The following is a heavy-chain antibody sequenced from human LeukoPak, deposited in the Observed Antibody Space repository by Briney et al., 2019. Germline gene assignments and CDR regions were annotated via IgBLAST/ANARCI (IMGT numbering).Heavy chain of an antibody. V-gene: IGHV3-33*08. Sequence: HTGGSLRLSCAASGFTFSTYGMHWVRQTPGEGLEWVAVISFDGSSEYYADSVKGRFTISRDNSKNTLYLQVNSLRDEDTAVYYCASLIRHYYDNGGFLDYWGQGTLVTVSS. CDR3: ASLIRHYYDNGGFLDY. J-gene: IGHJ4*02. CDR2: ISFDGSSE. D-gene: IGHD3-22*01. CDR1: GFTFSTYG.